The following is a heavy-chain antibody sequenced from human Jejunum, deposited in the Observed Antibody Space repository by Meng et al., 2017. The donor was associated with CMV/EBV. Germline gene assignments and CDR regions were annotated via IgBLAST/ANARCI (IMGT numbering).Heavy chain of an antibody. V-gene: IGHV1-69*08. CDR2: IILILGTP. D-gene: IGHD5-18*01. CDR3: ASDISGNSYAYDQ. J-gene: IGHJ5*02. Sequence: SGGTLSNYIISWVRQAPGQGLEWMGRIILILGTPNHAQKFQGRVSITADKSTSTVYMELNSLRSEDTAIYYCASDISGNSYAYDQWGQGTLVTVSS. CDR1: GGTLSNYI.